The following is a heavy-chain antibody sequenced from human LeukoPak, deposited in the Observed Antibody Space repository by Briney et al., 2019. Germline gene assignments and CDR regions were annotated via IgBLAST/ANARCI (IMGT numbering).Heavy chain of an antibody. CDR2: ISSSSSTI. CDR3: ARGPSCSSTSCKSGDFDY. D-gene: IGHD2-2*01. J-gene: IGHJ4*02. Sequence: PGGSLRLSCAASGFTFSSYSMKWVRQAPGKGLEWVSYISSSSSTIYYADSVKGRFTISRDNAKNSLYLQMNSLRAEDTAVYYCARGPSCSSTSCKSGDFDYWGQGTLVTVSS. CDR1: GFTFSSYS. V-gene: IGHV3-48*01.